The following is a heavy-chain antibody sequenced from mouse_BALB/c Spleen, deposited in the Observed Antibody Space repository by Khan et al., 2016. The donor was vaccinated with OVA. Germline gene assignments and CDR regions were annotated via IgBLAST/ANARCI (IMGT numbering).Heavy chain of an antibody. D-gene: IGHD2-4*01. CDR1: GYSITSEFA. V-gene: IGHV3-2*02. Sequence: EVKLLESGPGLVKPSQSLSLTCTVTGYSITSEFAWNWIRQFPGNKLEWMGYISYSGNTRYNPSLKSLISITRDTSRNQFFLQLNSVTTEDTATYYCARKDYYDYDTFPYWGQGTLVTVSA. CDR3: ARKDYYDYDTFPY. J-gene: IGHJ3*01. CDR2: ISYSGNT.